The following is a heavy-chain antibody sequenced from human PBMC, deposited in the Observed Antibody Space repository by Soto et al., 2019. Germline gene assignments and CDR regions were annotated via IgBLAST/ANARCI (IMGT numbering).Heavy chain of an antibody. CDR2: ISAYNGKT. CDR1: GYTFTSYG. Sequence: GASVKVSCKASGYTFTSYGISWVRQAPGQGLEWMGWISAYNGKTNYAQKLQGRVTMTTDTSTSTAYMELRSLRSDDTAVYYCARGPSLTIFGAREFYYGMDVWGQGTTVTVSS. V-gene: IGHV1-18*04. J-gene: IGHJ6*02. CDR3: ARGPSLTIFGAREFYYGMDV. D-gene: IGHD3-3*01.